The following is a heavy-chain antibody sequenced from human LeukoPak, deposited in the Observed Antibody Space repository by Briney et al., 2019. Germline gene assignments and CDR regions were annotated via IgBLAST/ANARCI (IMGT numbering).Heavy chain of an antibody. J-gene: IGHJ3*02. CDR1: GFKFSDYA. CDR2: VEKTADLA. Sequence: GGSLRLSCEASGFKFSDYAMSWVRQAPGKGLEWVSTVEKTADLAYYGDSVKGRFTISRDNAKNSLYLQMNSLRAEDTAVYYCARDNGYYDSSGYYADAFDIWGQGTMVTVSS. D-gene: IGHD3-22*01. V-gene: IGHV3-23*01. CDR3: ARDNGYYDSSGYYADAFDI.